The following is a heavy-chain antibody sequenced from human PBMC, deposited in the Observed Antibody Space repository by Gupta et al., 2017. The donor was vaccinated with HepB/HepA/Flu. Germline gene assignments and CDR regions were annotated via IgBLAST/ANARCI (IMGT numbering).Heavy chain of an antibody. Sequence: QVQLQQWGAGLLKPSETLSLTCAVSGGSFSGYYWSWIRQPPGKGLEWIGEINHSGSTNYTPSLKSRVTISVDTSKKQFSRKMSSVTAAETAVYDCARGPGIAAAGTYYYGMDVWGQVTTVTVSS. CDR2: INHSGST. J-gene: IGHJ6*02. V-gene: IGHV4-34*01. D-gene: IGHD6-13*01. CDR3: ARGPGIAAAGTYYYGMDV. CDR1: GGSFSGYY.